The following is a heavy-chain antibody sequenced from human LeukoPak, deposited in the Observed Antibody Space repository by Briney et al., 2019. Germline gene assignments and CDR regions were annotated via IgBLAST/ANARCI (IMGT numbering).Heavy chain of an antibody. Sequence: GASVKVSCKVSGYTLTELSMHWGRQAPGKGLEWMGGFDPEDGETIYAQKFQGRVTMTEDTSTDTAYMELSSLRSEDTAVYYCATGYSYGTYYFDYWGQGTLATVSS. CDR2: FDPEDGET. V-gene: IGHV1-24*01. CDR3: ATGYSYGTYYFDY. CDR1: GYTLTELS. J-gene: IGHJ4*02. D-gene: IGHD5-18*01.